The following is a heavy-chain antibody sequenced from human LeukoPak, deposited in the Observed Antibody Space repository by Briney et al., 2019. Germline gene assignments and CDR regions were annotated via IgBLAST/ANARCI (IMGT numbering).Heavy chain of an antibody. J-gene: IGHJ4*02. CDR3: ASHYFDSSGYPSGYFDY. D-gene: IGHD3-22*01. CDR2: IGGSGVST. V-gene: IGHV3-23*01. Sequence: PGGSLRLSCAASAFTFSTYAVSWVRQAPGKGLEWVSTIGGSGVSTYYADSVKGRFTISRDNSKNTLYLQMNSLRAEDTAVYYCASHYFDSSGYPSGYFDYWGQGTLVTVSS. CDR1: AFTFSTYA.